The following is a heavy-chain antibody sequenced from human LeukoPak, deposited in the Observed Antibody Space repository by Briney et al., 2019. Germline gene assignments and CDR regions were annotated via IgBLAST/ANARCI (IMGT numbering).Heavy chain of an antibody. CDR1: GFTFSNYW. V-gene: IGHV3-23*01. D-gene: IGHD3-10*01. CDR3: AKRPGYYGSGSYQFDY. J-gene: IGHJ4*02. CDR2: ISGSGGST. Sequence: GGSLRLSCAASGFTFSNYWLHWVRQAPGKGLEWVSAISGSGGSTYYADSVKGRFTISRDNSKNTLYLQMNSLRAEDTAVYYCAKRPGYYGSGSYQFDYWGQGTLVTVSS.